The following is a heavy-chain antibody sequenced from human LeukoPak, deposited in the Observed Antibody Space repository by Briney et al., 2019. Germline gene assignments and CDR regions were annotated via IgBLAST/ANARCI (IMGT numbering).Heavy chain of an antibody. CDR3: ARHLSGVTGYSYGRGIDY. J-gene: IGHJ4*02. CDR1: GFTFSSYE. Sequence: PGGSLRLSCAASGFTFSSYEMNWVRQAAGNWLEWVAFLRSDGSNKYYPDSVKGRFTISRDNSKNPLYLQMKSLRAEDTAVYYCARHLSGVTGYSYGRGIDYWGQGTLVTVSS. CDR2: LRSDGSNK. V-gene: IGHV3-33*08. D-gene: IGHD5-18*01.